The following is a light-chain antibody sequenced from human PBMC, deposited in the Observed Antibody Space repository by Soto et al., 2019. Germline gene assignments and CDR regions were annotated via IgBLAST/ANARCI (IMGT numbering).Light chain of an antibody. J-gene: IGKJ3*01. V-gene: IGKV1-39*01. Sequence: DIQMTQSPSSLSASVGDRVTITCRASQSISSYLNWYQQKPGKAPKLLIYAASSLQSGVPSRFSGSGSGTDFTLTISSLLPEDFATYYCPQSYSPPLTFGPGTKVDIK. CDR1: QSISSY. CDR3: PQSYSPPLT. CDR2: AAS.